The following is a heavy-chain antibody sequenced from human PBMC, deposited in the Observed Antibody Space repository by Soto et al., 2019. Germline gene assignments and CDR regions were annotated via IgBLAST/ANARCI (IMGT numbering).Heavy chain of an antibody. V-gene: IGHV4-38-2*01. Sequence: SETLSLTCAVSGYSISSGYYWGWIRQPPGKGLEWIGSIYHSGSTYYNPSLKSRVTIPVDTSKNQFSLKLSSVTAADTAVYYCARVESGYCSGGSCIIDYWGQGTLVTVSS. D-gene: IGHD2-15*01. CDR3: ARVESGYCSGGSCIIDY. J-gene: IGHJ4*02. CDR1: GYSISSGYY. CDR2: IYHSGST.